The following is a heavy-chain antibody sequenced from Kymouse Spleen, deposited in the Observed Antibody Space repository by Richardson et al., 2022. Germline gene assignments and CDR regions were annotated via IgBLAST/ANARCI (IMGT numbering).Heavy chain of an antibody. Sequence: QVQLQESGPGLVKPSETLSLTCTVSGGSISSYYWSWIRQPPGKGLEWIGYIYYSGSTNYNPSLKSRVTISVDTSKNQFSLKLSSVTAADTAVYYCARENYYGSGSSHFDYWGQGTLVTVSS. D-gene: IGHD3-10*01. CDR1: GGSISSYY. CDR3: ARENYYGSGSSHFDY. CDR2: IYYSGST. V-gene: IGHV4-59*01. J-gene: IGHJ4*02.